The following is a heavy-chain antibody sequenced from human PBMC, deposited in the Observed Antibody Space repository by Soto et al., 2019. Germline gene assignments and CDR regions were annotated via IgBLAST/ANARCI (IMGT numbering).Heavy chain of an antibody. CDR3: ARVAQLEYYFDY. CDR2: IIPIFGTT. CDR1: GGTFSSYA. V-gene: IGHV1-69*13. Sequence: SVKVSCKASGGTFSSYAISWVRQAPGQGLEWMGGIIPIFGTTNYAQKFQGRVTITADESTSTAYMELSSLRSEDAAVYYCARVAQLEYYFDYWGQGTLVTVSS. J-gene: IGHJ4*02. D-gene: IGHD5-18*01.